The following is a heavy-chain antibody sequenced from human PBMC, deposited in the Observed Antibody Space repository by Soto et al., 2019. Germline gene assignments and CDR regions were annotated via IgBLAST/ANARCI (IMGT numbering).Heavy chain of an antibody. D-gene: IGHD2-21*02. CDR1: GFSFSDYY. Sequence: GGSLRLSCAASGFSFSDYYMSWIRQAPGKGLEWVSYISSSGSTIYYADSVKGRFTISRDNAKNSLYLQMNSLRAEDTAVYYCAKDLVVVTGLLDYWGQGALVTVSS. CDR3: AKDLVVVTGLLDY. CDR2: ISSSGSTI. J-gene: IGHJ4*02. V-gene: IGHV3-11*04.